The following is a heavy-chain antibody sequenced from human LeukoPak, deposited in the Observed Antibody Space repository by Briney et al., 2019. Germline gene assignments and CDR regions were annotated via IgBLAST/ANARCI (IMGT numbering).Heavy chain of an antibody. CDR3: ARHGVYGGNPFDY. V-gene: IGHV4-39*01. Sequence: SETLSLTCTVSVGSISSSSYYWGWTRQPPGRGLEWLGSIYYSGTTYYTPSLKSRVTISVDTSKNHFSLKLSSVTAADTAVYYCARHGVYGGNPFDYWGQGTLVTVSS. D-gene: IGHD4-23*01. CDR2: IYYSGTT. CDR1: VGSISSSSYY. J-gene: IGHJ4*02.